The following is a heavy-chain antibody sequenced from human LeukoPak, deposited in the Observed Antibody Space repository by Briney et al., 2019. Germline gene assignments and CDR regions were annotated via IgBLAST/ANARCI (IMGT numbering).Heavy chain of an antibody. J-gene: IGHJ6*02. CDR2: INPSGGST. CDR3: ARTGEPDAYYGMDV. V-gene: IGHV1-46*01. Sequence: ASVKVSCTASGYTFTSSYMHWVRQAPGQGLEWMAIINPSGGSTSHAQKFQGRVTMTRDTATSTVYMELSSLRSEDTAVYYCARTGEPDAYYGMDVWGQGTTVTVSS. D-gene: IGHD7-27*01. CDR1: GYTFTSSY.